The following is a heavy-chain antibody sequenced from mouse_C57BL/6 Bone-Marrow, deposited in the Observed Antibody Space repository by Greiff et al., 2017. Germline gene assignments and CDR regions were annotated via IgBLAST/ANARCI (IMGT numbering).Heavy chain of an antibody. CDR3: AVLLSY. Sequence: QVQLQQPGAELVKPGASVKLSCKASGYTFTSYCMQWVKQRPGQGLEWIGEIDPSDSYTNYNQKFKGKATLTVDTSSSTAYMQLSSLTSEDSAVYYCAVLLSYWGQGTSVTVSS. CDR1: GYTFTSYC. V-gene: IGHV1-50*01. D-gene: IGHD2-1*01. J-gene: IGHJ4*01. CDR2: IDPSDSYT.